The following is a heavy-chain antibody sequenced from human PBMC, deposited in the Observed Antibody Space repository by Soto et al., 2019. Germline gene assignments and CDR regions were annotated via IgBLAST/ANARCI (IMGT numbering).Heavy chain of an antibody. CDR3: ARDHNFGFILYAMDV. D-gene: IGHD2-15*01. V-gene: IGHV1-46*01. CDR1: GYTFTSYS. CDR2: INPSGGRT. Sequence: ASVKVSCKASGYTFTSYSMHWVRQAPGQGLEWMGIINPSGGRTSYAQNFQGRVTMTSDTSTSIVYMEMSSLKSEDTAVYYCARDHNFGFILYAMDVWGQGTTVTVSS. J-gene: IGHJ6*02.